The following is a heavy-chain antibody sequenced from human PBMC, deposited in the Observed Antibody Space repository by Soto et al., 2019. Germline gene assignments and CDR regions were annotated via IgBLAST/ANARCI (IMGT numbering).Heavy chain of an antibody. D-gene: IGHD5-12*01. V-gene: IGHV3-30*18. CDR3: AKGSTRWLESLLHY. J-gene: IGHJ4*02. CDR1: GFTFNIFC. Sequence: PGESLTLSCAAYGFTFNIFCMHWVRQAPGKGLEWVALISNDGTNKYYADSVRGRFTISRDSSKNTVFLQMDSLRADDTAVYYCAKGSTRWLESLLHYWGQGTLVTVSS. CDR2: ISNDGTNK.